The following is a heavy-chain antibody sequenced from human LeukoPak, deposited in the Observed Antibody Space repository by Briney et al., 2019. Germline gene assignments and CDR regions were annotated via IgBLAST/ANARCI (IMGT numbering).Heavy chain of an antibody. J-gene: IGHJ4*02. V-gene: IGHV3-7*01. CDR2: IKQDGNEK. D-gene: IGHD3-3*01. CDR1: GFTFSDYW. Sequence: GGSLRLSCTASGFTFSDYWMSWVRQAPGKGLEWVANIKQDGNEKYYMDSVKGRFTISRDNAKNSLYLQMNSLRAEDTAVYYCARDSRVYYFDYWGQGTLVTVSS. CDR3: ARDSRVYYFDY.